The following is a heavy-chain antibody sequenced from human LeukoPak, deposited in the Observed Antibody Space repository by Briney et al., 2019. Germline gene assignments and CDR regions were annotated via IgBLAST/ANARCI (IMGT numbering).Heavy chain of an antibody. Sequence: GGSLRLSCAASGFTVSSNYVRWVRQAPGKGLEWVSVIYSGGSTYYADSGKGRFTISRDNSKNTLYLQMNSLRAEDTAVYYCARGGRANTISVWGQGTLVTVSS. D-gene: IGHD4/OR15-4a*01. CDR2: IYSGGST. CDR3: ARGGRANTISV. CDR1: GFTVSSNY. V-gene: IGHV3-66*01. J-gene: IGHJ4*02.